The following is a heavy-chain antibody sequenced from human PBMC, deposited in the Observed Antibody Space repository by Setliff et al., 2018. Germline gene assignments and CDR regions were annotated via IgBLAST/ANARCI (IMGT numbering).Heavy chain of an antibody. CDR2: IRYDGTTE. D-gene: IGHD5-18*01. CDR1: GSSFGGHD. J-gene: IGHJ4*02. CDR3: AREATWGGYSYGYIDY. V-gene: IGHV3-30*02. Sequence: GGSLRLSCAASGSSFGGHDMHWVRQAPGKGLEWVAFIRYDGTTESYADSVKGRFTISRDNSKNTLYLQMNSLRAEDTAMYYCAREATWGGYSYGYIDYWGQGTLVTVSS.